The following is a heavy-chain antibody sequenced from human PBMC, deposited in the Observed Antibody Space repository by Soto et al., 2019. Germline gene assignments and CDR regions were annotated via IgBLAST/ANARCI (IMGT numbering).Heavy chain of an antibody. J-gene: IGHJ4*02. CDR2: IYWDDDK. V-gene: IGHV2-5*02. D-gene: IGHD1-26*01. CDR3: AHRCGGLLHFDS. Sequence: QITLKESGPTLVKPTQTLTLTCTFSGFSLSTSGVGVGWIRQPPGKALEWLALIYWDDDKRYSPSLNSRITITKDTSKNQVVLTMTIMDPVDTATYYCAHRCGGLLHFDSWGQGTLVAVST. CDR1: GFSLSTSGVG.